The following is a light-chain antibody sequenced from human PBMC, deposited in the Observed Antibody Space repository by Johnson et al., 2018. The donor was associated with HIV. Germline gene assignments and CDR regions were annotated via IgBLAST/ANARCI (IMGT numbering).Light chain of an antibody. CDR1: SSNIGNNY. Sequence: VLTQPPSVSAAPGQKVTISCSGSSSNIGNNYVSWYQHLPGTAPKLLIYENNKRPSGIPDRFSGSKSGTSATLGITGLQTGDEADYYCGTWDNSLSTGGVFGTVTKVTVL. V-gene: IGLV1-51*02. CDR3: GTWDNSLSTGGV. CDR2: ENN. J-gene: IGLJ1*01.